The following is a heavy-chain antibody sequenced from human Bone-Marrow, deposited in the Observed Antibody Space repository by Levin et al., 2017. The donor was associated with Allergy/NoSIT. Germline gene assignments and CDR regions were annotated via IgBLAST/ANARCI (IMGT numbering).Heavy chain of an antibody. CDR2: RKKDGSEA. D-gene: IGHD5-12*01. Sequence: GGSLRLSCAASGFTFSSYSMNWVRQAPGKGLEWVANRKKDGSEAYYVDSVKGRFTISRDNSKNSLYLQINSLRVEDTALFYCARVKSGNEQTPTVDYWGQGTLVTVSS. CDR3: ARVKSGNEQTPTVDY. J-gene: IGHJ4*02. V-gene: IGHV3-7*01. CDR1: GFTFSSYS.